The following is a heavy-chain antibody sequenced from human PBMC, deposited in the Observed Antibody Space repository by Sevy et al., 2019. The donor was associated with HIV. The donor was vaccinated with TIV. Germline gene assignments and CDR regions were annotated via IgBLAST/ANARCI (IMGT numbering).Heavy chain of an antibody. J-gene: IGHJ4*02. CDR1: GFTFSKYW. Sequence: GGSLRLSCAASGFTFSKYWMGWVRQAPGKGLEWVANIKQDAGEKYYVDSVKGRFTISRGNAKNSLYLQMNSLRAEDTAVYFCARDDGNYYCHYWGQGTLVTVSS. D-gene: IGHD1-7*01. CDR3: ARDDGNYYCHY. V-gene: IGHV3-7*01. CDR2: IKQDAGEK.